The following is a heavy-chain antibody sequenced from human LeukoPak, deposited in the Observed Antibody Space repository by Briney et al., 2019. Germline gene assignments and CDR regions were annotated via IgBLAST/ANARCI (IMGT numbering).Heavy chain of an antibody. Sequence: SETLSLTCTVSGGSISSYYWSWIRQPTGKGLEWIGRIYSSGSNDYNPALKSRGSMSVDTSKNQFSLRLSSVTAADTAGYFCAREATPPLPAAMLSGFDPWGQGTLVTVSS. CDR1: GGSISSYY. CDR2: IYSSGSN. D-gene: IGHD2-2*01. J-gene: IGHJ5*02. CDR3: AREATPPLPAAMLSGFDP. V-gene: IGHV4-4*07.